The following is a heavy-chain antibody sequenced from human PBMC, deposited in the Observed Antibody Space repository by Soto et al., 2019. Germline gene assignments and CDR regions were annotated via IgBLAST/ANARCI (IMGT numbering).Heavy chain of an antibody. J-gene: IGHJ6*02. V-gene: IGHV4-59*01. CDR1: GGSISSYY. CDR3: ARFLVYGDYYYGMDV. D-gene: IGHD3-3*01. CDR2: IYYSGST. Sequence: SETLSLTCTVSGGSISSYYWSWIRQPPGKGLEWIGYIYYSGSTNYNPSLKSRVTISVDTSKNQFSLKLSSVTAADTAVYYCARFLVYGDYYYGMDVWGQGTTVTVSS.